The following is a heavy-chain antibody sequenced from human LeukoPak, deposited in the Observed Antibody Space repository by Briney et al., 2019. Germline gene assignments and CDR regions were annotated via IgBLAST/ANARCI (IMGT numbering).Heavy chain of an antibody. CDR1: GGSISSYY. J-gene: IGHJ5*02. CDR3: ARIHNYYDSSGYLQRWFDP. D-gene: IGHD3-22*01. CDR2: IYYSGST. Sequence: PSETLSLTCTVSGGSISSYYWSWIRQPPGKGLEWIGYIYYSGSTNYNPSLKSRVTISVDTSKNQFSLKLSSVTAADTAVYYCARIHNYYDSSGYLQRWFDPWGQGTLVTVSS. V-gene: IGHV4-59*01.